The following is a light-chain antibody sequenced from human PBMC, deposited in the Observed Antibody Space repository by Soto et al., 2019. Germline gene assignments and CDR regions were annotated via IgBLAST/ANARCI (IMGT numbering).Light chain of an antibody. J-gene: IGLJ1*01. CDR2: EVR. Sequence: QSVLTQPASVSGSPGQSITIPCTGTSSDVGYYNYVSWYQQYPGKAPQLMIYEVRSRPSGVSDRFSGSKSANTASLTISGLQAEDEADYYCTSYTTKSTYVFGTGTKVTVL. CDR1: SSDVGYYNY. V-gene: IGLV2-14*01. CDR3: TSYTTKSTYV.